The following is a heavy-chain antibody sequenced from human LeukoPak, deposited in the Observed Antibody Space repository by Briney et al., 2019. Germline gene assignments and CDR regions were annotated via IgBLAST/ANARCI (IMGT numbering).Heavy chain of an antibody. CDR2: IYTSGST. V-gene: IGHV4-61*02. CDR1: GGSISSGSYY. J-gene: IGHJ4*02. D-gene: IGHD2-2*01. Sequence: PSETLSLTCTVSGGSISSGSYYWSWIRQPAGKGLEWIGRIYTSGSTNYNPSLKSRVTISVDTSKNQFSLKLSSVTAADTAVYYSASGEAARYQLLTLHYWGQGTLVTVSS. CDR3: ASGEAARYQLLTLHY.